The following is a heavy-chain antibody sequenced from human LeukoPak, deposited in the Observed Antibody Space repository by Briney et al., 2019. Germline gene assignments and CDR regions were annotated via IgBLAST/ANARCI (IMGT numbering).Heavy chain of an antibody. V-gene: IGHV4-34*01. Sequence: PSETLSLTCAVYGGSFSGYYWSWIRQPPGKGLEWIGEINHSGSTNYNPSLKSRVTISVDTSKNQFSLKLSSVTAADTAVYYCARGGGNAWSGYSNFDYWGQGTLVTVSS. CDR3: ARGGGNAWSGYSNFDY. CDR2: INHSGST. CDR1: GGSFSGYY. D-gene: IGHD3-3*01. J-gene: IGHJ4*02.